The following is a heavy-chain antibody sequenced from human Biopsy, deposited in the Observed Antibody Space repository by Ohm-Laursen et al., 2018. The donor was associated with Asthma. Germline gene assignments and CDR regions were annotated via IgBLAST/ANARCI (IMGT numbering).Heavy chain of an antibody. J-gene: IGHJ4*02. CDR1: GGAIDSGAYY. Sequence: TLSLTCTVSGGAIDSGAYYWSWIRQLPGKGLEWIGYIYYSGSTYYNPPLKSRVSISIDTSKNQFSLKLSSVTAADTAVYYCARAQDYYDSRGYYRSFDYWGQGTLVTVSS. CDR3: ARAQDYYDSRGYYRSFDY. V-gene: IGHV4-31*03. D-gene: IGHD3-22*01. CDR2: IYYSGST.